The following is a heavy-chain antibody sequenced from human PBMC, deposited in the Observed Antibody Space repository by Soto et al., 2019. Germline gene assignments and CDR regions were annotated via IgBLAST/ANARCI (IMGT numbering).Heavy chain of an antibody. CDR3: VRVVGDHDRSGPSYYYDGMDV. D-gene: IGHD6-19*01. CDR2: ISSSSSYI. J-gene: IGHJ6*02. Sequence: EVQLVESGGGLVKPGGSLRLSCAASGFTFSSYSMNWVRQAPGKGLEWVSSISSSSSYIYYADSVKGRFTISRDNAKSLLYMQMNRLRAEDTAVYYCVRVVGDHDRSGPSYYYDGMDVWVQGTTVTVSS. V-gene: IGHV3-21*01. CDR1: GFTFSSYS.